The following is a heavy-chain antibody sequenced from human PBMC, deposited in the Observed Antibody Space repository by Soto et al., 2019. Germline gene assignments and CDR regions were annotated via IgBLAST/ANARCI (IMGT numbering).Heavy chain of an antibody. CDR3: ARDKATVKYYYYGMDV. D-gene: IGHD4-17*01. CDR1: GYTFTGYY. CDR2: INPNSGGT. Sequence: GASVKVSCKASGYTFTGYYMHWVRQAPGQGLEWMGWINPNSGGTNYAQKFQGWVTMTRDTSISTAYMELSRLRSDDTAVYYCARDKATVKYYYYGMDVWGQGTTVTVSS. V-gene: IGHV1-2*04. J-gene: IGHJ6*02.